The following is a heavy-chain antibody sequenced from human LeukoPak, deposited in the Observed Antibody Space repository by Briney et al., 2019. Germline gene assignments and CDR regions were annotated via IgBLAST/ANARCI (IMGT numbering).Heavy chain of an antibody. CDR1: GFSFSTYA. CDR2: ISAGGATI. CDR3: AREAYGSGKRYFDY. V-gene: IGHV3-23*01. Sequence: PGGSLRLSCAASGFSFSTYAMSWVRQAPGKGLEWVSAISAGGATIYYADSVKGRFTVSRDNSKNTLYLHMNSLRVEDTAVFYCAREAYGSGKRYFDYWGQGTLVTVSS. J-gene: IGHJ4*02. D-gene: IGHD3-10*01.